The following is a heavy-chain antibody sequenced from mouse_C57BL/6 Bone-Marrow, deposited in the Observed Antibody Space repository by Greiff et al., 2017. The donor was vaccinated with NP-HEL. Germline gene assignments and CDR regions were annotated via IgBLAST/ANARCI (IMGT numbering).Heavy chain of an antibody. J-gene: IGHJ4*01. CDR2: ISDGGSYT. CDR1: GFTFSSYA. Sequence: EVKLVESGGGLVKPGGSLKLSCAASGFTFSSYAMSWVRQTPEKRLEWVATISDGGSYTYYPDNVKGRFTISRDNAKNNLYLQMSHLKSEDTAMYYCARQELPFYYAMDYWGQGTSVTVSS. V-gene: IGHV5-4*03. CDR3: ARQELPFYYAMDY. D-gene: IGHD6-1*01.